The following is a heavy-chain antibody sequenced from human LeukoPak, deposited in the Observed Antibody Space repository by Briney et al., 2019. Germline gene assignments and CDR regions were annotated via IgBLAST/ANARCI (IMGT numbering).Heavy chain of an antibody. D-gene: IGHD3-22*01. CDR1: GGSISSYY. CDR2: IYYSGST. Sequence: SETLSLTCTVSGGSISSYYWSWIRQPPGKGLEWIGYIYYSGSTNYNPSLKSRVTISVDTSKNQFSLKLSSVTAADTAVYYCARGGGPSSGLTDYWGQGTLVTVSS. J-gene: IGHJ4*02. CDR3: ARGGGPSSGLTDY. V-gene: IGHV4-59*01.